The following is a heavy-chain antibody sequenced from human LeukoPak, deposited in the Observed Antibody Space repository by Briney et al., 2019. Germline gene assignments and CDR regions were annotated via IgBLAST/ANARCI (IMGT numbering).Heavy chain of an antibody. V-gene: IGHV1-18*01. J-gene: IGHJ4*02. Sequence: ASVKVSCKASGYTFTSYGISWVRQPPGQGLEWMEWISAYNGNTNYAQKLQGRVTMTTDTSTSTAYMELRSLRSDDTAVYYCARSVVVVAATGGDGSGRDWGQGTLVTVSS. CDR1: GYTFTSYG. CDR2: ISAYNGNT. D-gene: IGHD2-15*01. CDR3: ARSVVVVAATGGDGSGRD.